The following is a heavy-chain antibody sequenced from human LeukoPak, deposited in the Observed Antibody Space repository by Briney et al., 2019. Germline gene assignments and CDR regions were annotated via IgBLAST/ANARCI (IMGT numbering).Heavy chain of an antibody. CDR3: ARLGAARYYYYYYYMDV. V-gene: IGHV4-34*01. D-gene: IGHD6-6*01. CDR2: INHSGST. CDR1: GGSFSGYY. J-gene: IGHJ6*03. Sequence: SETLSLTCAVYGGSFSGYYWSWIRQPPGKGLEWIGEINHSGSTNYNPSLKSRVTISVDTSKNQFSLKLSSVTAADTAVYYCARLGAARYYYYYYYMDVWGKGTTVTVSS.